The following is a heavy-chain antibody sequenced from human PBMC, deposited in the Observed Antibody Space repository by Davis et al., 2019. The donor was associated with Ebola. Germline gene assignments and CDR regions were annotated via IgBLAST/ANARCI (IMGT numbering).Heavy chain of an antibody. V-gene: IGHV1-2*04. CDR1: GYTFTSYA. D-gene: IGHD3-22*01. Sequence: AASVKVSCKASGYTFTSYAMHWVRQAPGQRLEWMGWINPNSGGTNYAQKFQGWVTMTTDTSTSTAYMELRSLRSDDTAVYYCARADYYDSMYYYYGMDVWGQGTTVTVSS. J-gene: IGHJ6*02. CDR3: ARADYYDSMYYYYGMDV. CDR2: INPNSGGT.